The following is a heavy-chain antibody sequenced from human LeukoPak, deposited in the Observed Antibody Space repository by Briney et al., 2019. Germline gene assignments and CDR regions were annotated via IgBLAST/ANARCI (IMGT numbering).Heavy chain of an antibody. D-gene: IGHD5-12*01. Sequence: PGGSLRLSCAASGFTFSSYSVNWVRQAPGKGLEWVSSISSSSSYIYYADSVKGRFTISRDNAKNSLYLQMNSLRAEDTAVYYCARDPYGGYDLQAFDYWGQGTLVTVSS. V-gene: IGHV3-21*01. CDR1: GFTFSSYS. CDR3: ARDPYGGYDLQAFDY. CDR2: ISSSSSYI. J-gene: IGHJ4*02.